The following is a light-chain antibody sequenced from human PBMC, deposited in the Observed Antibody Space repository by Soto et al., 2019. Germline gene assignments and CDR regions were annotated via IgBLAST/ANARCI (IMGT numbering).Light chain of an antibody. V-gene: IGLV1-44*01. CDR3: AAWDDSLNGFV. CDR2: ADN. J-gene: IGLJ1*01. Sequence: QSVLTQPPSASGIPGQRVSISCSGSSSNIGSNSVQWHQQLPGTAPNLLIYADNQRPSGVPDRFSGSKSGTSASLAITGLQSGDEADYYCAAWDDSLNGFVFGNGTKVTVL. CDR1: SSNIGSNS.